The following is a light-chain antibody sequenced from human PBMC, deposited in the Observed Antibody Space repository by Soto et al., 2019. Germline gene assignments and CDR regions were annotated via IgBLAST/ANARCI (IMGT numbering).Light chain of an antibody. V-gene: IGLV2-14*01. J-gene: IGLJ2*01. CDR2: EVS. Sequence: QSVLTQPASVSGSPGQSITISCTGTSSDVGDCNYVSWYQQHPGKAPKLMIYEVSHRLSGVSNRFSGSKSGYTASLTISGLQDEDEADYYCSSYISNSIVVFGGGTKLTVL. CDR3: SSYISNSIVV. CDR1: SSDVGDCNY.